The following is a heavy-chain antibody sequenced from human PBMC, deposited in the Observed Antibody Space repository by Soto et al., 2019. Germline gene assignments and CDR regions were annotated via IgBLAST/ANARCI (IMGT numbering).Heavy chain of an antibody. V-gene: IGHV1-18*01. CDR1: GYTFTSYG. Sequence: QVQLVQSGAEVKKPGASVKVSCKASGYTFTSYGISWVRQAPGQGLEWMGWISAYNGKTNYAQKLQGRVTMTTDTPTSTAYMELRSLRSDDTAVYYCARVAPPRRHDYGDYTRFDYWGQGTLVTVSS. D-gene: IGHD4-17*01. J-gene: IGHJ4*02. CDR2: ISAYNGKT. CDR3: ARVAPPRRHDYGDYTRFDY.